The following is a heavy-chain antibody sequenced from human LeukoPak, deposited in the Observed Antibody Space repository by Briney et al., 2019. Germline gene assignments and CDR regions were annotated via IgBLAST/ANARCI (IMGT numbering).Heavy chain of an antibody. D-gene: IGHD6-13*01. CDR1: GGSISSSSYY. V-gene: IGHV4-39*01. Sequence: ASETLSLTCTVSGGSISSSSYYWGWIRQPPGKGLEWIGSIYYSGSTYYNPSLKSRVTISADTSKNQFSLKLSSVTAADTAVYYCARQRSSWYPFDYWGQGTLVTVSS. CDR3: ARQRSSWYPFDY. CDR2: IYYSGST. J-gene: IGHJ4*02.